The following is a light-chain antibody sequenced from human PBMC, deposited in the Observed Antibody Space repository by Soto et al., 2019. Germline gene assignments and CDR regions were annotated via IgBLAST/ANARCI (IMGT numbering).Light chain of an antibody. CDR1: QGINKF. Sequence: IQLTQSPSSLSASVGDRVTITCRASQGINKFLAWYQQRPGKAPQPLVYGASTLHSGVPSRFSGSGSGTDFTLTISSLQPEDFATYYCQQLTNFRFTFGQGTKLDIK. CDR3: QQLTNFRFT. V-gene: IGKV1-9*01. CDR2: GAS. J-gene: IGKJ2*01.